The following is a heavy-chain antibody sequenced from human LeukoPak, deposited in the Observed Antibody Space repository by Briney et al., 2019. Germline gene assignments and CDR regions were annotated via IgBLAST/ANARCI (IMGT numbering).Heavy chain of an antibody. V-gene: IGHV3-21*01. CDR1: GITFNDYS. CDR2: ITSSSSYI. J-gene: IGHJ4*02. CDR3: ARRYYYDSIAFDY. D-gene: IGHD3-22*01. Sequence: GGSLRLSCAASGITFNDYSINWVRQAPGKGLEWVSSITSSSSYIYYADSVKGRFTISRDNAKNSLYLQMNSLRAEDTAVYYCARRYYYDSIAFDYWGQGTLVTVSS.